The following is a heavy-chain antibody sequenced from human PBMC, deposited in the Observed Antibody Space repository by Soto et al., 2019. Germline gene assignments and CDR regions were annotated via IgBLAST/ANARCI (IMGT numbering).Heavy chain of an antibody. J-gene: IGHJ5*02. D-gene: IGHD6-19*01. V-gene: IGHV3-21*04. CDR3: ARELAVAGHNWFDP. CDR1: GFILSSYT. CDR2: ISASSTYI. Sequence: GGSLRLSRAASGFILSSYTMNWVRQAPGKGLEWVSSISASSTYIYYADSLKGRFTISRDNSKNTLYLQMNSLRSEDTAVYYCARELAVAGHNWFDPWGQGTLVTVSS.